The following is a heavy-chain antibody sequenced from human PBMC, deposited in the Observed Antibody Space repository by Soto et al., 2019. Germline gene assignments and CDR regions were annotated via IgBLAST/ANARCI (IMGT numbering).Heavy chain of an antibody. CDR2: VYYRGRS. CDR1: GGSVSNSNYY. J-gene: IGHJ4*02. D-gene: IGHD2-8*01. CDR3: VSQRTSVLTQAYFDY. Sequence: SSETLSLTCTVSGGSVSNSNYYWGWIRQSPGKGLEWIGSVYYRGRSYSKSSVKSRVTISVDTSKNQFSLNLNSVTASDTAVYYCVSQRTSVLTQAYFDYWGPGALVTVSS. V-gene: IGHV4-39*01.